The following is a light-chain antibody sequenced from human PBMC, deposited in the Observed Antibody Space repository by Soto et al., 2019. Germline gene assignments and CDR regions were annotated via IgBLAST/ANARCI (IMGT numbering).Light chain of an antibody. V-gene: IGLV1-44*01. CDR1: SSNIGSNT. CDR2: SNN. CDR3: AAWDDSLNGTV. J-gene: IGLJ1*01. Sequence: QSALTQPPSASGTPGQRVTISCSGSSSNIGSNTVNWYQQLPGTAPKLLIYSNNQRPSGVPDRFSGSKSGTSASLAISGLQSEDEDDYYCAAWDDSLNGTVFGTGTKVTVL.